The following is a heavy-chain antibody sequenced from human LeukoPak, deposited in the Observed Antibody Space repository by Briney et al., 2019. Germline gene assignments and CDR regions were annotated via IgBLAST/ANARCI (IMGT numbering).Heavy chain of an antibody. Sequence: KPPETLSLTCTVSGGSISSGDYYWSWTRQPPGKGLEWIAYMYYSGSTYYNPSLKSRVTMSADTSKNQLSLKLSSVTAADTAVYYCARPYYYDSRIDPWGQGILVTVSS. CDR1: GGSISSGDYY. V-gene: IGHV4-30-4*01. D-gene: IGHD3-22*01. J-gene: IGHJ5*02. CDR3: ARPYYYDSRIDP. CDR2: MYYSGST.